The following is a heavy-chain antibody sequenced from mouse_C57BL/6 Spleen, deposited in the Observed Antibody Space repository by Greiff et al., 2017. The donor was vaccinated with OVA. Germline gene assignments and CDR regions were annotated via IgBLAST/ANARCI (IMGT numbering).Heavy chain of an antibody. Sequence: VQLQQSGAELARPGASVKLSCKASGYTFTSYGISWVKQRTGQGLEWIGEIYPRSGNTYYNEKFKGKATLTADKASSTASMVLRSLTSEDSAVYFCANSNSSWFAYWGQGTLVTVSA. CDR1: GYTFTSYG. CDR3: ANSNSSWFAY. J-gene: IGHJ3*01. V-gene: IGHV1-81*01. CDR2: IYPRSGNT. D-gene: IGHD2-5*01.